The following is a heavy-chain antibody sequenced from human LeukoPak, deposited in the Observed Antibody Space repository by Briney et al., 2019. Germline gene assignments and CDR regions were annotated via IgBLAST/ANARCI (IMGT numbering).Heavy chain of an antibody. CDR2: IIPIFGTA. CDR1: GYTFTSYD. V-gene: IGHV1-69*13. D-gene: IGHD3-10*01. J-gene: IGHJ6*02. Sequence: ASVKVSCKASGYTFTSYDINWVRQAPGQGLEWMGGIIPIFGTANYAQKFQGRVTITADESTSTAYMELSSLRSEDTAVYYCARVVPLWPSYYYYGMDVWGQGTTVTVSS. CDR3: ARVVPLWPSYYYYGMDV.